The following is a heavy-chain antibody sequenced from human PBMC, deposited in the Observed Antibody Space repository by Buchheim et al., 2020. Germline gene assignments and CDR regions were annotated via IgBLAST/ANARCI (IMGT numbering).Heavy chain of an antibody. CDR2: INSDGSST. CDR1: GFTFSNYW. D-gene: IGHD3-10*01. CDR3: ARVGFYGLGSYYNAPFDD. V-gene: IGHV3-74*01. Sequence: EVQLVESGGGLVQPGGSLRLSCAASGFTFSNYWMHWVRQAPGKGLVWVSRINSDGSSTSYADSVKGRFTISRDNAKNTLYLQMIRLRADVTAVYYCARVGFYGLGSYYNAPFDDWGQGTL. J-gene: IGHJ4*02.